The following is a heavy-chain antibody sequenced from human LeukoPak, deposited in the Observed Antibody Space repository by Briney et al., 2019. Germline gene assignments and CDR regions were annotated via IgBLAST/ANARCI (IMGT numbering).Heavy chain of an antibody. CDR2: ISSGGDSI. J-gene: IGHJ4*02. V-gene: IGHV3-11*04. Sequence: GGSLRLSCAASGITFSDHYMSWIRQAPGKGLEWLSYISSGGDSIYYADSVKGRFTISRDNAKNSVSLQMNSLRAEDTAVYYCAKGGYSYNDYWGQGTLVTVSS. CDR3: AKGGYSYNDY. CDR1: GITFSDHY. D-gene: IGHD2-2*02.